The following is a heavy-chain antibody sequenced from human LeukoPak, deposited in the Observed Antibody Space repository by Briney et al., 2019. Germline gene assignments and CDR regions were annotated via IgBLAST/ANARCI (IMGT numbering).Heavy chain of an antibody. CDR2: IYPGDSDT. Sequence: HGESLKISCKGSGYSFTSYWIGWVRQMPGKGLEWMGIIYPGDSDTRYSPSFQGQVTISADKSISTAYLQWSSLKASDTAMYYCARLYYGSGSYYRRASKLGYYFGYWGQGTLVTVSS. CDR1: GYSFTSYW. CDR3: ARLYYGSGSYYRRASKLGYYFGY. D-gene: IGHD3-10*01. V-gene: IGHV5-51*01. J-gene: IGHJ4*02.